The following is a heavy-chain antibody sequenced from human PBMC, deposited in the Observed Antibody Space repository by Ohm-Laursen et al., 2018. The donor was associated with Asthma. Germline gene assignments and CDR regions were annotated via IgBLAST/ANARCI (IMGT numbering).Heavy chain of an antibody. J-gene: IGHJ4*02. CDR1: GFSLSTSGMR. V-gene: IGHV2-5*08. CDR3: AHDSNWVIDY. D-gene: IGHD7-27*01. CDR2: IHWDDTK. Sequence: PTQTLTLTCTFSGFSLSTSGMRVSWIRQPPGKALEWLALIHWDDTKRYSPSLNNRLTIIKDASKNQVVLIMTDMDPVDTGTYYCAHDSNWVIDYWGQGTLVTVSS.